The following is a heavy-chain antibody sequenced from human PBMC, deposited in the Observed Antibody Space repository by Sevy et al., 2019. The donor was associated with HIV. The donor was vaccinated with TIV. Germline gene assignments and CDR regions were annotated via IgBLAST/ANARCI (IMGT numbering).Heavy chain of an antibody. CDR3: ARDRYYDASGYYYYYYGMDV. D-gene: IGHD3-22*01. Sequence: GGSLRLTCAASGLSVSDNYMNWVRQAPGKGLELVSVIYRDGRTYYPDSVKGRFSISRDNSKNTLYHHMKSLRPEDTAVYYCARDRYYDASGYYYYYYGMDVWDQGTTVTVSS. CDR2: IYRDGRT. CDR1: GLSVSDNY. J-gene: IGHJ6*02. V-gene: IGHV3-66*01.